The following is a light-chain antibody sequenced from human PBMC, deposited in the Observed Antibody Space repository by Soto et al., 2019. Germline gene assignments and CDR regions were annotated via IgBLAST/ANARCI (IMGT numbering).Light chain of an antibody. J-gene: IGKJ3*01. Sequence: EIVLTQSPGTLSLSPGERATLSCRASQSVSANYLAWYQQKPGQAPRLLIYGASSRATGIPDRFSGSGSGTDFTLTISRLEPEDFAVYFCQQHGSSHFTFGPGTKGDI. V-gene: IGKV3-20*01. CDR2: GAS. CDR3: QQHGSSHFT. CDR1: QSVSANY.